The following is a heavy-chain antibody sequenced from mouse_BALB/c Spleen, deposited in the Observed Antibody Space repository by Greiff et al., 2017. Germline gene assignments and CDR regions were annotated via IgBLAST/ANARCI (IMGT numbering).Heavy chain of an antibody. CDR2: IYPGNVNT. CDR3: AGDYDEGDAMDY. CDR1: GYTFTSYY. D-gene: IGHD2-4*01. J-gene: IGHJ4*01. V-gene: IGHV1S56*01. Sequence: QVQLQQSGPELVKPGASVRISCKASGYTFTSYYIHWVKQRPGQGLEWIGWIYPGNVNTKYNEKFKGKATLTADKSSSTAYMQLSSLTSEDSAVYFCAGDYDEGDAMDYWGQGTSVTVSS.